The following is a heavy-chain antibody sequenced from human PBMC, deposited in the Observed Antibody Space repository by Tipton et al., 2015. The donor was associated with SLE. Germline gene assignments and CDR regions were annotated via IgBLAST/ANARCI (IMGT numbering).Heavy chain of an antibody. J-gene: IGHJ6*02. V-gene: IGHV4-34*01. CDR3: ARVPIVVVGYGMDV. D-gene: IGHD2-15*01. CDR1: GGSFSDYF. CDR2: INHSGST. Sequence: TLSLTCAVYGGSFSDYFWSWIRQPPGKGLEWIGEINHSGSTNYNPSLKSRVTISVDTSKNQFSLKLSSVTAADTAVYYCARVPIVVVGYGMDVWGQGTTVTVSS.